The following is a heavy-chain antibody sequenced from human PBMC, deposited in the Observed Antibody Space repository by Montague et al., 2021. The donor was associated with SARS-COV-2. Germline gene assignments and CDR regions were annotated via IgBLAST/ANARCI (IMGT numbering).Heavy chain of an antibody. J-gene: IGHJ4*02. CDR3: ARGDVDTAMVYYFDY. D-gene: IGHD5-18*01. CDR1: GGSISSYY. V-gene: IGHV4-59*01. CDR2: IYYSGST. Sequence: SETLSLTCTVSGGSISSYYWSWIRQHPGKGLEWIGYIYYSGSTNYNPSLKSRVTISVDTSKNQFSLKLSSVTAADTAVYYCARGDVDTAMVYYFDYWGQGTLVTVSS.